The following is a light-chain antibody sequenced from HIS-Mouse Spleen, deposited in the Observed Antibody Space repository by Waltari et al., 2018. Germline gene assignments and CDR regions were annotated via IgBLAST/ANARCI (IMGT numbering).Light chain of an antibody. J-gene: IGLJ2*01. CDR3: CSSAASSTFEV. V-gene: IGLV2-23*03. CDR2: EGT. CDR1: SSDVGSYNL. Sequence: QSALTQPASVSGSPGQSITISCTGTSSDVGSYNLVSWYQQHPGKAPKLMIYEGTKRPSGVSNRFSGSKSGNTASLTISGLQAEDEADYYCCSSAASSTFEVLGGGTKLTVL.